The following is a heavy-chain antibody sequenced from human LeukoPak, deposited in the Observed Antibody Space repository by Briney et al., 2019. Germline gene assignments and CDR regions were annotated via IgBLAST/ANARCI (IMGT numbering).Heavy chain of an antibody. CDR2: ISSDGSST. V-gene: IGHV3-74*01. CDR1: GFTFSSYW. J-gene: IGHJ6*01. CDR3: AKMKGHPLPKYYMDV. D-gene: IGHD1-26*01. Sequence: GGSLRLSCAASGFTFSSYWMHWVRQAPGKGLVWVSRISSDGSSTSYADSVKGRFTISRDNSKNTLYLEMNSLRAEDTAIYYCAKMKGHPLPKYYMDVWGQGTTVTVSS.